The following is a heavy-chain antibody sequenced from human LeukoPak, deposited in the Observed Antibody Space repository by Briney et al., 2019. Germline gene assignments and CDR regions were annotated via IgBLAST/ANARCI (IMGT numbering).Heavy chain of an antibody. D-gene: IGHD3-22*01. V-gene: IGHV3-13*01. CDR3: VRAGHYYDSSGYPGDAFDI. Sequence: LPGGSLRLSCAASGFTFSSYDMHWVRQATGKGLEWVSAIGTAGDTYYPGSVKGRFTISRENAKNSLYLQMNSLRAGDTAVYYCVRAGHYYDSSGYPGDAFDIWGQGTMVTVSS. J-gene: IGHJ3*02. CDR2: IGTAGDT. CDR1: GFTFSSYD.